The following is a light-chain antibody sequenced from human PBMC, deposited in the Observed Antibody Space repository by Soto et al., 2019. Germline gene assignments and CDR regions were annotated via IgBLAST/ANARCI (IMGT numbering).Light chain of an antibody. CDR2: DAS. Sequence: DIQMTQSPSTLSASVGDRVTITCRASQSISTWSAWYQQKPGKAPKLLIYDASSLQSGVPSRFSGGGSGTELTLTISSLQPDDFATYYCQQYNSYSTFGQGTKVDIK. CDR3: QQYNSYST. CDR1: QSISTW. V-gene: IGKV1-5*01. J-gene: IGKJ1*01.